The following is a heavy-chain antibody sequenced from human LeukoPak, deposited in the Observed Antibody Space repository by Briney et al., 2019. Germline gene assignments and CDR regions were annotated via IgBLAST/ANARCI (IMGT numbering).Heavy chain of an antibody. CDR2: VNPSGGST. V-gene: IGHV1-46*01. Sequence: GASVKVSCKASGYTFTIYDMHWVRQAPGQGLEWMGIVNPSGGSTSYAQKFQGRVTMTRDTSTSTVYMEMSSLRSEDTAVYYCARDRHPNCGGDCYHFDYWGQGTLVTVSS. CDR3: ARDRHPNCGGDCYHFDY. CDR1: GYTFTIYD. D-gene: IGHD2-21*01. J-gene: IGHJ4*02.